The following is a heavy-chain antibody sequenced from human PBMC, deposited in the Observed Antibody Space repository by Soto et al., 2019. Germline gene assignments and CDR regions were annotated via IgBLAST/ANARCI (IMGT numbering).Heavy chain of an antibody. CDR3: AKDLGWPSSPDEPPYYYYGMDV. CDR1: GFTFSSYG. CDR2: ISYDGSNK. D-gene: IGHD2-2*01. V-gene: IGHV3-30*18. Sequence: GGSLRLSCAASGFTFSSYGMHWVRQAPGKGLEWVAVISYDGSNKYYADSVKGRFTISRDNSKNTLYLQMNSLRAEDTAVYYCAKDLGWPSSPDEPPYYYYGMDVWGQGTTVTVSS. J-gene: IGHJ6*02.